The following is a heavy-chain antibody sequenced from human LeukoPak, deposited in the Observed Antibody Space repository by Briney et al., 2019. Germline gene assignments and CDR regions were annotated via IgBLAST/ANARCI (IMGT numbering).Heavy chain of an antibody. V-gene: IGHV1-2*02. Sequence: ASVKVSCKASGYTFTSYAMHWVRQAPGQGLEWMGWINPNSGGTNYAQKFQGRVTMTTDTSTSTAYMELRSLRSDDTAVYYCARVRGYGSGNYNDAFDIWGQGTMVTVSS. CDR2: INPNSGGT. J-gene: IGHJ3*02. D-gene: IGHD3-10*01. CDR3: ARVRGYGSGNYNDAFDI. CDR1: GYTFTSYA.